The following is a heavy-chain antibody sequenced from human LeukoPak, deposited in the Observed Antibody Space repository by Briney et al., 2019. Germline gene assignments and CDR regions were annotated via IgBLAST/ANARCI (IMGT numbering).Heavy chain of an antibody. V-gene: IGHV1-18*04. Sequence: ASVKVSCKASGYTFTSYGISWVRQAPGQGLEWMGWISAYNGNTNYAQKLQGRVTMTTDTSTSTAYMELRSLRSDDTAVYYCARDLRTTAVAGYNWFDPWGQGTLVTVSS. CDR2: ISAYNGNT. CDR1: GYTFTSYG. J-gene: IGHJ5*02. D-gene: IGHD6-19*01. CDR3: ARDLRTTAVAGYNWFDP.